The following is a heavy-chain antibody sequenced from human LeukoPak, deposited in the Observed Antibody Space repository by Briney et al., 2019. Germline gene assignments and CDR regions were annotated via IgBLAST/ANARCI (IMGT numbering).Heavy chain of an antibody. CDR1: GYTFTAYG. Sequence: ASVKVSCKTSGYTFTAYGITWVRQAPGQGLEWMGWINPNSGGTNYAQKFQGWVTMTRDTSISTAYMELSRLRSDDTAVYYCARQRYLVGATIDGMDVWAKGPRSPSP. D-gene: IGHD1-26*01. CDR3: ARQRYLVGATIDGMDV. V-gene: IGHV1-2*04. J-gene: IGHJ6*02. CDR2: INPNSGGT.